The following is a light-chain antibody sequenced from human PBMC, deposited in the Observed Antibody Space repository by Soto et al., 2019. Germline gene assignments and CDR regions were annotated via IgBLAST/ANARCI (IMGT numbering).Light chain of an antibody. CDR3: QQSYSRPRT. CDR1: HMISVY. Sequence: DIQMTQSPSTLSASVVDRFTITFLASHMISVYLNWYQQKPGKAPKLLIYAASSLQSGVPSRFSGSGSGTDFTLTISSLQPEDFATYFCQQSYSRPRTFGQGTKVDIK. J-gene: IGKJ1*01. V-gene: IGKV1-39*01. CDR2: AAS.